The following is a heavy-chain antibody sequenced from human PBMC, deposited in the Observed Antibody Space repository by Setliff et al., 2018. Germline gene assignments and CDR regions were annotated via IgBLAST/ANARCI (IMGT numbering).Heavy chain of an antibody. CDR2: IYYGGSA. V-gene: IGHV4-39*07. CDR1: GGSISSSNYY. J-gene: IGHJ2*01. CDR3: ASLTTVTTDWYFDL. D-gene: IGHD4-17*01. Sequence: SETLSLTCTVSGGSISSSNYYWGWIRQPPGKGLEWIGNIYYGGSAYYNPSLKSRVTISVDTSKNQFSLKLSSVTAADTAVYYCASLTTVTTDWYFDLWGRGNLVTVS.